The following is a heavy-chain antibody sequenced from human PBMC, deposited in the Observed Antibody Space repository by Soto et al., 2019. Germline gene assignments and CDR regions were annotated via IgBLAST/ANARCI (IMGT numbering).Heavy chain of an antibody. D-gene: IGHD2-2*01. J-gene: IGHJ6*02. V-gene: IGHV3-7*01. Sequence: GSLRLSCADSGFTFSSYWMTWVRQAPGKGLEWVANIKQDGTEKYYVDSVKGRFTISRDNAKKSLYLQMNSLRAEDTAVYYCTRGVIPAAPDFYGMDVWGQGTTVTVSS. CDR3: TRGVIPAAPDFYGMDV. CDR1: GFTFSSYW. CDR2: IKQDGTEK.